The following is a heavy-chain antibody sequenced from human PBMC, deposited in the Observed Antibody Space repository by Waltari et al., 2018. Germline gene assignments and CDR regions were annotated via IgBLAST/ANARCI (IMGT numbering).Heavy chain of an antibody. CDR2: IRYDGSNK. CDR1: GFTLSSYG. D-gene: IGHD6-6*01. J-gene: IGHJ4*02. V-gene: IGHV3-30*02. CDR3: AKDYSSSSGYFDY. Sequence: QVQLVASGGGVVQPGGSLRLSCAASGFTLSSYGLHWVRQAPGKGLEWVAFIRYDGSNKYYADSVKGRFTISRDNSKNTLYLQMNSLRAEDTAVYYCAKDYSSSSGYFDYWGQGTLVTVSS.